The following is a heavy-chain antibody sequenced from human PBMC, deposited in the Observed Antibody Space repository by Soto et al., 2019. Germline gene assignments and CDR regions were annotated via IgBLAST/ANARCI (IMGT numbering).Heavy chain of an antibody. V-gene: IGHV3-53*01. J-gene: IGHJ4*02. CDR2: IYSTGTT. CDR1: GFTVGNNY. CDR3: AKDGRGSGSHYNSFGY. D-gene: IGHD3-10*01. Sequence: PGGSLRLSCAASGFTVGNNYMSWVRQAPGKGLEWVSLIYSTGTTKYADSVKGRFTVSRDNAKNTLYLQMNSLRAEDTDVHYCAKDGRGSGSHYNSFGYWGQGTLVTVSS.